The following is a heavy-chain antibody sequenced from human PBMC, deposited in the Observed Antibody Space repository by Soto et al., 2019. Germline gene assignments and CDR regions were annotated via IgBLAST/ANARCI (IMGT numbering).Heavy chain of an antibody. J-gene: IGHJ4*02. D-gene: IGHD3-9*01. CDR3: ARVDYDILTGYFLIDY. Sequence: ASVKVSCKASGYTFTSYGISWVRQVPGQGLEWMGWISAYNGNTNYAQKLQGRVTMTTDTSTSTAYMELRSLRSDDTAVYYCARVDYDILTGYFLIDYWGQGTLVTVSS. CDR2: ISAYNGNT. V-gene: IGHV1-18*01. CDR1: GYTFTSYG.